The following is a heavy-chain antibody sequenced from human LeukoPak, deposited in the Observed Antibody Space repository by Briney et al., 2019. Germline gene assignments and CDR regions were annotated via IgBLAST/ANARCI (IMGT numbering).Heavy chain of an antibody. J-gene: IGHJ4*02. Sequence: GGSLRLSCAASGFTVSGSAMHWVRQASGKGLEWVGRIRSKANSYATAYAASVKGRFTISRDDSKNTAYLQMNSLKTEDTAVYYCVPRLKNFDYWGQGTLVTVSS. CDR1: GFTVSGSA. CDR2: IRSKANSYAT. V-gene: IGHV3-73*01. CDR3: VPRLKNFDY. D-gene: IGHD2-8*01.